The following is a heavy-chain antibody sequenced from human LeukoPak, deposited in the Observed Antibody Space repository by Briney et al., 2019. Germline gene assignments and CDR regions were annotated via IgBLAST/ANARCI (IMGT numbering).Heavy chain of an antibody. J-gene: IGHJ4*02. D-gene: IGHD3-22*01. CDR3: ARVRSDSSGSLDY. CDR1: GGSFSGYY. Sequence: SETLSLTCAVYGGSFSGYYWSWIRQPPGKGLEWMGEINHSGSTNYNPSLKSRVTISGDTSKNQFSLKLSSVTAADTAVYYCARVRSDSSGSLDYWGQGTLVTVSS. V-gene: IGHV4-34*01. CDR2: INHSGST.